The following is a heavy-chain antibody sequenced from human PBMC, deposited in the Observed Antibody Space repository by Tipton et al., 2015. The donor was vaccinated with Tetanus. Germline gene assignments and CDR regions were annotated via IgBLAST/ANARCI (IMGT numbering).Heavy chain of an antibody. CDR3: ARGTGDY. V-gene: IGHV4-59*01. D-gene: IGHD1-14*01. CDR1: GSSMSSYY. Sequence: TLSLTCSVSGSSMSSYYWSWIRQTPGNRLEWIGYITYSARTKYNPSLTSRVTLSLEASKNEFSLRLSSVTAADTAVYYCARGTGDYWGQGTLVTVSS. J-gene: IGHJ4*02. CDR2: ITYSART.